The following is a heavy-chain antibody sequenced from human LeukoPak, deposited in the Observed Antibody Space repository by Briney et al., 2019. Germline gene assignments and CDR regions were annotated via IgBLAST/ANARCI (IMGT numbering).Heavy chain of an antibody. CDR1: GGSINSNYW. Sequence: SGTLSLTCAVSGGSINSNYWWTWVRQSPGKGLEWIGEIYHTGSVNYNLSLESRVTISRDRSKNQFSLMLRSVTAADTAVYYCARHYDLWSGYNYWGQGLLVTVSS. V-gene: IGHV4-4*02. J-gene: IGHJ4*02. CDR3: ARHYDLWSGYNY. D-gene: IGHD3-3*01. CDR2: IYHTGSV.